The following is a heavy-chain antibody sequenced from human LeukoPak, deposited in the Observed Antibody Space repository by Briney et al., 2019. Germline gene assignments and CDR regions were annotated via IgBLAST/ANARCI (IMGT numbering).Heavy chain of an antibody. CDR1: GGSFSGYY. V-gene: IGHV4-34*01. CDR2: INHSGST. CDR3: ARGPSAITMIVASMTGFDY. D-gene: IGHD3-22*01. J-gene: IGHJ4*02. Sequence: SDTLSLTCAVYGGSFSGYYWSWIRQPPGKGLEWIGEINHSGSTNYNPSLKSRVTISVDTSKNQFSLKLSSVTAADTAVYYCARGPSAITMIVASMTGFDYWGQGTLVTVSS.